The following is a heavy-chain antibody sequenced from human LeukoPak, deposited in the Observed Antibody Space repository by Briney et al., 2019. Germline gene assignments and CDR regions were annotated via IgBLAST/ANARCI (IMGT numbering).Heavy chain of an antibody. D-gene: IGHD3-10*01. CDR3: ARGLSMVRGVGEALHYMDV. Sequence: PGRSLRLSCAASGFTFSSYAMHWVRQAPGKGLEWVAVISYGGSNKYYADSVKGRFTISRDNSKNTLYLQMNSLRAEDTAVYYCARGLSMVRGVGEALHYMDVWGKGTTVTVSS. J-gene: IGHJ6*03. CDR1: GFTFSSYA. V-gene: IGHV3-30-3*01. CDR2: ISYGGSNK.